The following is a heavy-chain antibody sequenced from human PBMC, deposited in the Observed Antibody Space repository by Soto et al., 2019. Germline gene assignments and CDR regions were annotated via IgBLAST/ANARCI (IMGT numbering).Heavy chain of an antibody. CDR1: GLTLSTYS. D-gene: IGHD6-19*01. J-gene: IGHJ4*02. V-gene: IGHV3-21*06. Sequence: GGSLRLSCVASGLTLSTYSMSWVRQAPGKGLEWLSSINSRSTDIYYADSVKGRFTISRDNAKNSLYLQMNSLGAEDTALYYCATEGAWQWLIYWGQGTLVTVS. CDR2: INSRSTDI. CDR3: ATEGAWQWLIY.